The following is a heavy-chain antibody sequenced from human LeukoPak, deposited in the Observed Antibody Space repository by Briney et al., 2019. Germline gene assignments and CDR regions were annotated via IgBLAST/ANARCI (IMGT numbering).Heavy chain of an antibody. CDR2: INHSGST. J-gene: IGHJ5*02. D-gene: IGHD3-10*01. Sequence: SETLSLTCAVYGGSLSGYYWSWIRQPPGKGLEWIGEINHSGSTNYNPSLKSRVTISVDTSKNQFSLKLSSVTAADTAVYYCARVGGMVRGPKGFIDPWGQGTLVTVSS. CDR3: ARVGGMVRGPKGFIDP. V-gene: IGHV4-34*01. CDR1: GGSLSGYY.